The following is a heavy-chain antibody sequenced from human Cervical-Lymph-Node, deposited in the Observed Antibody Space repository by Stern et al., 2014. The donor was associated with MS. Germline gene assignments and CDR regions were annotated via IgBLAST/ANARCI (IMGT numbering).Heavy chain of an antibody. CDR1: GFTFSTYW. V-gene: IGHV3-74*01. J-gene: IGHJ4*02. CDR3: QRDLDFDY. CDR2: IKSDGSST. Sequence: EVQLVESGGGLVQPGGSLRLSCAASGFTFSTYWMHWVRQAPGKGLVWVSRIKSDGSSTSYADSVKGRFTISRDNAKNTLYLQMNSMRVEDTAVYYCQRDLDFDYGGQGPLVTVSS.